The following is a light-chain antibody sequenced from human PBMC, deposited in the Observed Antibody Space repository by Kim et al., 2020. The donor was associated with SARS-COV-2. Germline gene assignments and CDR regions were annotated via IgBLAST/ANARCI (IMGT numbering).Light chain of an antibody. CDR2: GAS. CDR1: QSISKY. Sequence: DIQMTQSPSTLSASVGDRVTITCRASQSISKYFAWYQQKPGKDPKLLIYGASSLQSGVPSRFSGSGSGTEFTLTISSLQPEDSATYICVYNNSISRTFGEGTPVGIK. CDR3: VYNNSISRT. V-gene: IGKV1-17*03. J-gene: IGKJ5*01.